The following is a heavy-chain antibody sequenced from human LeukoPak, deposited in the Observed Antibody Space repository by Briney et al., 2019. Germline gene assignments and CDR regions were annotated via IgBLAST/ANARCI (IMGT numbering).Heavy chain of an antibody. V-gene: IGHV4-39*01. CDR1: GGSISSSSYY. CDR2: IFYSGET. J-gene: IGHJ3*02. CDR3: ARPQLSAPEDAFDI. D-gene: IGHD2-2*01. Sequence: SETLSLTCSVFGGSISSSSYYWACIRQSPGKGLECIGNIFYSGETYYNPSLESRVTISIDTTRNQFSLKLTSVTAADTAMYYCARPQLSAPEDAFDIWGRGTMVTVSS.